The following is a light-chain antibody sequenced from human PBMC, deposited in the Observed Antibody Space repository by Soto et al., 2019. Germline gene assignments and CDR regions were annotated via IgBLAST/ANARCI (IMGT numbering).Light chain of an antibody. CDR3: SSYTSSSTLYV. V-gene: IGLV2-14*01. CDR1: SSDVVWYNY. CDR2: DVS. Sequence: QSALTQPASVSGSPGQSITISCTGTSSDVVWYNYVSWYQQHPGKAPKLMIYDVSNRPSGVSNRFSGSKSGHTASLTISGLQAEDEADYYCSSYTSSSTLYVFGTGTKVTVL. J-gene: IGLJ1*01.